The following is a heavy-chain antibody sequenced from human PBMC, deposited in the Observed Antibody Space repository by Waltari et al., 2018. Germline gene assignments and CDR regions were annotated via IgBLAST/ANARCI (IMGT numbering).Heavy chain of an antibody. CDR2: ISSRSSYI. V-gene: IGHV3-21*01. D-gene: IGHD3-16*01. CDR1: GFPFSSYS. Sequence: EVQLVESGGGLVKPGGSLRLSCAASGFPFSSYSVTWVRQAPGTGRELVSTISSRSSYIYYEDSVKGRFTISRDNAKNSLYLQMNRLRAEDTAVYYCAQAMMILPHYWGQGTLVTVSS. J-gene: IGHJ4*02. CDR3: AQAMMILPHY.